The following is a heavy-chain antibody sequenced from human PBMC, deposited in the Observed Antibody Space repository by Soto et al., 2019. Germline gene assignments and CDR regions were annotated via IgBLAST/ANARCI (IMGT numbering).Heavy chain of an antibody. Sequence: ASVKVSCKASGFTFTSYAISWVRQAPGQGLEWMGWISAYNDNTNYAQKIQGRDNMTTDKSTSTTKKELRSLRTDDTTEYYCARASGSSYWFDPWGQGTLVTVSS. CDR3: ARASGSSYWFDP. V-gene: IGHV1-18*01. CDR1: GFTFTSYA. CDR2: ISAYNDNT. J-gene: IGHJ5*02. D-gene: IGHD1-26*01.